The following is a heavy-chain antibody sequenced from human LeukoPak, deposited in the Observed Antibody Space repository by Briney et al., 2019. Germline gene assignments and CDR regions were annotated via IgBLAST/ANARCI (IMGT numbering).Heavy chain of an antibody. J-gene: IGHJ4*02. V-gene: IGHV4-59*01. CDR3: AKEGGTYFVN. Sequence: SETLSLTCTVPGGSITSSNWSWIRQPPGKGLEWIGYFSYSGSTNYNPSLKGRVTISVDTSKNQFSLQLTSVTAADTAVYYCAKEGGTYFVNWGQGTLVTVSS. D-gene: IGHD1-26*01. CDR2: FSYSGST. CDR1: GGSITSSN.